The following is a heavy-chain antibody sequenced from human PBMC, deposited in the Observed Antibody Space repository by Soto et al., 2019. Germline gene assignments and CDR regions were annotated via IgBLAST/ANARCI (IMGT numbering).Heavy chain of an antibody. CDR1: GGSISSSSYY. CDR3: ASYPILEWFQLSYYYMDV. V-gene: IGHV4-39*01. J-gene: IGHJ6*03. CDR2: IYYSGST. Sequence: SETLSLTCTVSGGSISSSSYYWGWIRQPPGKGLEWIGSIYYSGSTYYNPSLKSRVTISVDTSKNQFSLKLSSVTAADTAVYYCASYPILEWFQLSYYYMDVWGKGTTVTVSS. D-gene: IGHD3-3*01.